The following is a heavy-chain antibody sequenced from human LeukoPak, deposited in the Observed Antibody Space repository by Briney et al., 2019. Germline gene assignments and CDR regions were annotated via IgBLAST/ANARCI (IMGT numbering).Heavy chain of an antibody. CDR3: TSGMAVAGH. D-gene: IGHD6-19*01. V-gene: IGHV3-15*01. Sequence: GGSLRLSCAASGFTFSNASMSWVRQAPGKGLEWVGRIKSKTDGATTDYAAPVKGTFTISRDDPKNTLYPQMNSLKTENTAVYYCTSGMAVAGHWGQGTLVTVST. J-gene: IGHJ4*02. CDR2: IKSKTDGATT. CDR1: GFTFSNAS.